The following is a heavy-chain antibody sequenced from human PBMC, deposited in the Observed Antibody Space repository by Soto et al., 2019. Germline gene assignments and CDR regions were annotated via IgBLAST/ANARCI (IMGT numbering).Heavy chain of an antibody. V-gene: IGHV4-34*01. Sequence: PXXTLSLPFAVYGGSFGGYYWSWIRQPPGKGLEWIGESSHSGSTKYNPSLKSRVTISVDRSKNQFSLKLNSVTAADTAVYYCARGGSMGYVYWGQGTLVTVSS. J-gene: IGHJ4*02. CDR3: ARGGSMGYVY. CDR2: SSHSGST. D-gene: IGHD3-10*01. CDR1: GGSFGGYY.